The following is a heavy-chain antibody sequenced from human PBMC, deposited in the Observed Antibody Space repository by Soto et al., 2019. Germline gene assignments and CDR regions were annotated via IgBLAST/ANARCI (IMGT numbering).Heavy chain of an antibody. CDR1: GFTVSSNY. J-gene: IGHJ4*02. D-gene: IGHD3-10*01. V-gene: IGHV3-53*01. CDR2: IYSGGST. Sequence: EVQLVESGGGLIQPGGSLRLSCAASGFTVSSNYMSWVRQAPGQGLEWVSVIYSGGSTYYADSGKGRFTISRDNSKNTLYLQMNSLRAEDTAVYYCARDHYGSGSYSSWGQGTLVTVSS. CDR3: ARDHYGSGSYSS.